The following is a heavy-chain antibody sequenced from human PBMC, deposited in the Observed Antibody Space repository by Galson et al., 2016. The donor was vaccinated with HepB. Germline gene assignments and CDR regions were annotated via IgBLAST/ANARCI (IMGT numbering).Heavy chain of an antibody. Sequence: PALVKPTQTLTLSCTFSGLSLNTSGMSVTWIRQPPGKALEWLGVIDWDDDKYYTTSLKTRLTISKDTSKNHVVLTMTNMDPVDTATYYWAQTRGSGSYNRLDFWGQGTLVTVSS. CDR2: IDWDDDK. V-gene: IGHV2-70*13. J-gene: IGHJ4*02. D-gene: IGHD3-16*01. CDR1: GLSLNTSGMS. CDR3: AQTRGSGSYNRLDF.